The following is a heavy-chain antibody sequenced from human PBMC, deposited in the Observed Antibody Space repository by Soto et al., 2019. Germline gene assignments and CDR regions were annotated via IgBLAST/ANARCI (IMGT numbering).Heavy chain of an antibody. J-gene: IGHJ4*02. CDR1: GFTFSTYG. CDR2: IWCDGSNK. V-gene: IGHV3-33*01. Sequence: QVQLVESGGGVVQPGRSLRLSCAASGFTFSTYGMHWVRQAPGKGLEWVAVIWCDGSNKYYADSVKDRFTISRDNSKNTLYLQMNSLRADDTAVYYCARDSNNYYFDYWGQGTLVTVSS. D-gene: IGHD1-20*01. CDR3: ARDSNNYYFDY.